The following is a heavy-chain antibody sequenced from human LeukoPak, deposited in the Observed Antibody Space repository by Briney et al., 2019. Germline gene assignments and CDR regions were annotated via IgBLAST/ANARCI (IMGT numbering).Heavy chain of an antibody. CDR2: FDPEDGET. D-gene: IGHD1-26*01. CDR3: ATYPRILKTSGRPEDYYYGMDV. Sequence: GASVKVSCKASGYTFTGYYMHWVRQAPGQGLEWMGGFDPEDGETIYAQKFQGRVTMTEDTSTDTAYMELSSLRSEDTAVYYCATYPRILKTSGRPEDYYYGMDVWGQGTTVTVSS. J-gene: IGHJ6*02. CDR1: GYTFTGYY. V-gene: IGHV1-24*01.